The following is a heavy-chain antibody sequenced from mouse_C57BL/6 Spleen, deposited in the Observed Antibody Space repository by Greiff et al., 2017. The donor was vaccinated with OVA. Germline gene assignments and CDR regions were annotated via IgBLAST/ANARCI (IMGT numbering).Heavy chain of an antibody. CDR3: ARRDITTVVATDY. Sequence: QVQLQQPGAELVKPGASVKLSCKASGYTFTSYWMQWVKQRPGQGLEWIGEIDPSDSYTNYNQKFKGKATLTVDTSSGTAYMQLSSLTSEDSAVYYCARRDITTVVATDYWGQGTTLTVSS. CDR1: GYTFTSYW. V-gene: IGHV1-50*01. D-gene: IGHD1-1*01. J-gene: IGHJ2*01. CDR2: IDPSDSYT.